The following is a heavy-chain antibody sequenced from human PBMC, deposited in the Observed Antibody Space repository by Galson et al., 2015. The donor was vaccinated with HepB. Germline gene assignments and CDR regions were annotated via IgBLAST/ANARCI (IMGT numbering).Heavy chain of an antibody. J-gene: IGHJ4*02. CDR3: ARDQCSSTSCYAVSYYFDY. V-gene: IGHV3-7*03. D-gene: IGHD2-2*01. CDR1: GFTFSSYW. Sequence: SLRLSCAASGFTFSSYWMSWVRQAPGNGLEWVANIKQDGSEKYYVDSVKGRFTISRDNAKNSLYLQMNGLRAEDTAVYYCARDQCSSTSCYAVSYYFDYWGQGTLVTVSS. CDR2: IKQDGSEK.